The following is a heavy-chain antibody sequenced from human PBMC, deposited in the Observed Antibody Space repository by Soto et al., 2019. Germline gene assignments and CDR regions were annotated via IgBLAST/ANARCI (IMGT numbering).Heavy chain of an antibody. CDR3: AREIAGLGGEYDY. J-gene: IGHJ4*02. D-gene: IGHD3-16*01. Sequence: QVQLVQSGAEVKNPGASVKVSCKTSGYTFTKYGVGWVRQAPGQGLEWMGWISGSSGNANYAEKVQGRITLTTDTSKSTAYIELRSLRSEDKAVYYCAREIAGLGGEYDYWGQGTLVTVSS. CDR2: ISGSSGNA. V-gene: IGHV1-18*01. CDR1: GYTFTKYG.